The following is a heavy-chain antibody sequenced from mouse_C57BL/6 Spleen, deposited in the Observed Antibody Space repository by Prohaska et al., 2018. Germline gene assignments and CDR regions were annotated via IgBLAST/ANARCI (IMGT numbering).Heavy chain of an antibody. V-gene: IGHV11-2*01. Sequence: EVQLLETGGGLVQPGGSRGLSCEGSGFTFSGFWMSWVRQTPGKTLEWIVDIHSNGSAINYAPSIKDRFTIFRDNDKSTLYLQMSNVRSEDTATYFCMRYGSSYWYFDVWGTGTTVTVSS. CDR2: IHSNGSAI. D-gene: IGHD1-1*01. CDR1: GFTFSGFW. J-gene: IGHJ1*03. CDR3: MRYGSSYWYFDV.